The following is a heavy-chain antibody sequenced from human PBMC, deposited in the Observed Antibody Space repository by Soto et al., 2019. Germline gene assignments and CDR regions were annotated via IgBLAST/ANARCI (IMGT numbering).Heavy chain of an antibody. CDR2: ISGSGGST. J-gene: IGHJ6*02. D-gene: IGHD6-19*01. Sequence: GGSLRLSCAASGFTFSSYAMSWVRQAPEKGLEWVSAISGSGGSTYYADSVKGRFTISRDNSKNTLYLQMNSLRAEDTAVYYCAKAAWLPNDYYYYYGIDVWGQGTRVTVSS. CDR3: AKAAWLPNDYYYYYGIDV. V-gene: IGHV3-23*01. CDR1: GFTFSSYA.